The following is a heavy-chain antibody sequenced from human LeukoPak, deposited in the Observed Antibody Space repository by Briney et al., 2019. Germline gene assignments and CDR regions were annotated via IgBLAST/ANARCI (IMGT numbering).Heavy chain of an antibody. CDR3: SKSGRSDGWQYCDF. Sequence: GGTLRLSCAASGFRFNSYGMTWVRLAPGKGLEWVSAISAGGDRTYYADAVKGRFTISRDNSNNTLYLQMSGLRDDDTAVYYCSKSGRSDGWQYCDFGGQGTLVTVSS. CDR2: ISAGGDRT. D-gene: IGHD5-24*01. V-gene: IGHV3-23*01. J-gene: IGHJ4*02. CDR1: GFRFNSYG.